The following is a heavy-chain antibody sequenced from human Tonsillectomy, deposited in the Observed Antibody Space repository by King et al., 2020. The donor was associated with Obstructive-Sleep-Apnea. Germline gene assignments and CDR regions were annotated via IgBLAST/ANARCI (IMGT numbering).Heavy chain of an antibody. Sequence: VQLVESGGGLVKPGGSLRLSCAASGFTFSTYNMNWVRQAPGKGLEWVSSITSSSSYIYYADSLKGRFTISRDTAKNLRYLQMDSRGSEDTAVYYCAREGSNWQPFDYWGQGTPVTVPS. CDR1: GFTFSTYN. CDR2: ITSSSSYI. CDR3: AREGSNWQPFDY. D-gene: IGHD6-13*01. V-gene: IGHV3-21*01. J-gene: IGHJ4*02.